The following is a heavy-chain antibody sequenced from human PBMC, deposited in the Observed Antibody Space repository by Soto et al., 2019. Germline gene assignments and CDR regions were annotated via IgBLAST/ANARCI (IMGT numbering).Heavy chain of an antibody. D-gene: IGHD1-26*01. CDR3: ARRPKRGSYSWCFDY. CDR2: VYYSGSA. CDR1: GGSISSNGYY. J-gene: IGHJ4*02. V-gene: IGHV4-39*01. Sequence: QLQLQESGPGLVKPSETLSLTCTVSGGSISSNGYYWGWIRQPPGKGLEWIGSVYYSGSANYNPSLKSRLTMSVDTSKNQFSLKLISVTAADTAVYYCARRPKRGSYSWCFDYRGQGTLVTVSS.